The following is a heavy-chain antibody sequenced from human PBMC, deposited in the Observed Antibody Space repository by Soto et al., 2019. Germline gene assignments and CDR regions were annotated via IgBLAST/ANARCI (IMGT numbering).Heavy chain of an antibody. J-gene: IGHJ4*02. Sequence: EVQLVESGGGLVQPGGSLRLSCAASGFTFSSYLMHWVRQAPGKGLVWVSRIKSDGSDTSYADSVKGRFTISRANAKNTLYLQISSLRAEDTAVYYCVRVAYGDLGGWGQGTLVTVSS. CDR2: IKSDGSDT. CDR3: VRVAYGDLGG. D-gene: IGHD4-17*01. CDR1: GFTFSSYL. V-gene: IGHV3-74*01.